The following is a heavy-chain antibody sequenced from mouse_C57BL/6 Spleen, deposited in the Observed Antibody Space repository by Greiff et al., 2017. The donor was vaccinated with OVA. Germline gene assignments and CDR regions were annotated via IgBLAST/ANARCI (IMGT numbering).Heavy chain of an antibody. CDR3: ARVYYSNDYYAMDY. Sequence: QVQLQQPGAELVRPGSSVKLSCKASGYTFTSYWMHWVKQGPIQGLEWIGNIDPSDSETHYNQKFKDKATLTVDKSSSTAYMQLSSLTSEDSAVYYCARVYYSNDYYAMDYWGQGTSVTVSS. CDR1: GYTFTSYW. V-gene: IGHV1-52*01. J-gene: IGHJ4*01. D-gene: IGHD2-5*01. CDR2: IDPSDSET.